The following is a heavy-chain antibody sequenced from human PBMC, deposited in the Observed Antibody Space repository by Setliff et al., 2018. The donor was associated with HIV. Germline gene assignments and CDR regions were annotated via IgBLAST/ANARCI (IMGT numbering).Heavy chain of an antibody. CDR1: GFTFSTFW. Sequence: QPGGSLRLSCAASGFTFSTFWMGWVRQAPGKGREWVAHIKPDGSSKKYVDSVKGRFTISRDNSKNTLFLQMNSLRAEDTAVYYCAREGTVRYGYYYYMDVWGKGTTVTVSS. D-gene: IGHD4-17*01. CDR3: AREGTVRYGYYYYMDV. J-gene: IGHJ6*03. CDR2: IKPDGSSK. V-gene: IGHV3-7*01.